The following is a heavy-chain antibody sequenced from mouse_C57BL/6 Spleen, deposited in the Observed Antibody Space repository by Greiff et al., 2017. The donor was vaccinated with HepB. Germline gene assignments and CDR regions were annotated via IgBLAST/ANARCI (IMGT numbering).Heavy chain of an antibody. CDR3: ARDGGYDGYGY. D-gene: IGHD2-3*01. CDR1: GFTFSSYA. Sequence: EVKLVESGGGLVKPGGSLKLSCAASGFTFSSYAMSWVRQTPEKRLEWVATISDGGSYTYYPDNVKGRFTISRDNAKNNLYLQMSHLKSEDTAMYYCARDGGYDGYGYWGQGTLVTVSA. CDR2: ISDGGSYT. J-gene: IGHJ3*01. V-gene: IGHV5-4*01.